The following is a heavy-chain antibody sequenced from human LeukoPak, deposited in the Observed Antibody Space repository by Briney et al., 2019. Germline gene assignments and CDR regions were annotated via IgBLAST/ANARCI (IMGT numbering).Heavy chain of an antibody. J-gene: IGHJ5*02. CDR3: ARGPITMIVVNWFDP. Sequence: ASVKVSCKASGYTFTSYYMHWVRQAPGQGLEWMGIINPSGGSTSYAQKFQGRVTMTRDTSTSTVYMELSSLRSEVTAVYYCARGPITMIVVNWFDPWGQGTLVTVSS. V-gene: IGHV1-46*03. CDR2: INPSGGST. CDR1: GYTFTSYY. D-gene: IGHD3-22*01.